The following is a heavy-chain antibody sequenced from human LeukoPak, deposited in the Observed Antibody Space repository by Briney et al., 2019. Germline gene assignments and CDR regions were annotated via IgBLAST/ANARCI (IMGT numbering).Heavy chain of an antibody. D-gene: IGHD4-17*01. CDR1: GFTFSSYA. Sequence: GESLRLSCAVSGFTFSSYAMSWVRLAPGKGLERVSAISGSGGSTYYADSVKGRFTISRDNSKNTLYLQMNSLRAEDTAVYYCAKDKGGDYGDYYYYYGMDVWGQGTTVTVSS. J-gene: IGHJ6*02. V-gene: IGHV3-23*01. CDR3: AKDKGGDYGDYYYYYGMDV. CDR2: ISGSGGST.